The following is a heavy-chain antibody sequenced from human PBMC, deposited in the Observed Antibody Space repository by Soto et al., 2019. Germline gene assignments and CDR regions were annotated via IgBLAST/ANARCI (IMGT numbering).Heavy chain of an antibody. CDR3: ARGDDILTGPVFDY. CDR2: ISGSGGST. J-gene: IGHJ4*02. CDR1: GFTFRNYA. Sequence: DVQLLESGGGLVQPGGSLRLSCAASGFTFRNYAMSWVRQAPGKGLEWVSTISGSGGSTFYADSVKGRFTISRDNSRNTLYLQMNSLRAEDSAIYFYARGDDILTGPVFDYWGQGTLVTVSS. D-gene: IGHD3-9*01. V-gene: IGHV3-23*01.